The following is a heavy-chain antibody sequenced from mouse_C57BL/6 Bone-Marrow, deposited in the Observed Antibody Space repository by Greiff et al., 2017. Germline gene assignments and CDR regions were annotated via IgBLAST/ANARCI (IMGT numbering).Heavy chain of an antibody. J-gene: IGHJ1*03. CDR3: ASGWYFDV. CDR2: IYPGDGDT. V-gene: IGHV1-82*01. CDR1: GYAFSSSW. Sequence: VQLQQSGPELVKPGASVKISCKASGYAFSSSWMNWVKQRPGKGLEWIGRIYPGDGDTNYNGKFKGKATLTADKSSSTAYMQLSSLTSEDSAVYFCASGWYFDVWGTGTTVTVSS.